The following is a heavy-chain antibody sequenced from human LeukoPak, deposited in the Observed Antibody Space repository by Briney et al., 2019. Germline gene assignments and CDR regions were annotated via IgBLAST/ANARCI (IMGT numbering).Heavy chain of an antibody. Sequence: SETLSLTCTVSGGSISSGGYYWSWIRQPPGKGLEWIGYIYHSGSTYYNPSLKSRVTISVDRSKNQFSLKLSSVTAADTAVYYCASHLVRFGPPDYWGQGTLVTVSS. J-gene: IGHJ4*02. D-gene: IGHD3-10*01. CDR2: IYHSGST. V-gene: IGHV4-30-2*01. CDR1: GGSISSGGYY. CDR3: ASHLVRFGPPDY.